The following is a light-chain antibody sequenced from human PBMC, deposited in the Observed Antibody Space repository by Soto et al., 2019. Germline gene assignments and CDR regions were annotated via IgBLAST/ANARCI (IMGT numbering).Light chain of an antibody. V-gene: IGKV3-15*01. CDR1: QSVSNN. CDR3: QQYNNWPLT. CDR2: GAS. J-gene: IGKJ1*01. Sequence: EIVMTQSPATLSVSPGERATLSCRASQSVSNNLAWYQQKPGQAPRLLIYGASTRATGIPARFSGSGSGTDFTLTISSLQSEDFAVYFCQQYNNWPLTFGQGTKVEIK.